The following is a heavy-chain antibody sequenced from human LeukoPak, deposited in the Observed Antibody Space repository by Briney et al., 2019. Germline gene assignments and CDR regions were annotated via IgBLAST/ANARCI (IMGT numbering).Heavy chain of an antibody. D-gene: IGHD3-3*01. CDR1: GYTLTELS. V-gene: IGHV1-24*01. CDR2: FDPEDGET. CDR3: ATYYDFWSGYYSSRSFDY. J-gene: IGHJ4*02. Sequence: AASVKVSCKVSGYTLTELSMHCVRQAPGKGLEWMGGFDPEDGETIYAQKFQGRVTMTEDTSTDTAYMELSSLRSEDTAVYYCATYYDFWSGYYSSRSFDYWGQGTLVTVSS.